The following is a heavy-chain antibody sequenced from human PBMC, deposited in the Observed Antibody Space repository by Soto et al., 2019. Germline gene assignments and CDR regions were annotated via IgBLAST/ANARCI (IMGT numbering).Heavy chain of an antibody. V-gene: IGHV1-69*13. D-gene: IGHD2-2*01. J-gene: IGHJ4*02. CDR2: IIPIFGTA. CDR3: EVQLDGKSPDY. CDR1: GGTFSSYA. Sequence: GASVKVSCKASGGTFSSYAISWVRQAPGQGLEWMGGIIPIFGTANYAQKFQGRVTITADESTSTAYMELSSLRSEDTAVYYCEVQLDGKSPDYWYQGTLVTGSS.